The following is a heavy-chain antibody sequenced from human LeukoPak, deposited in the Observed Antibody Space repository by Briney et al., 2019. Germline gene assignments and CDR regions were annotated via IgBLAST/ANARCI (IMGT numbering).Heavy chain of an antibody. CDR2: INPSGGST. Sequence: ASVKVSCKASGYTFTSYGISWVRQAPGQGLEWMGIINPSGGSTSYAQKFQGRVTMTRDMSTSTVYMELSSLRSEDTAVYYCARWDDGGPGGLCDYWGQGTLVTVSS. V-gene: IGHV1-46*01. CDR1: GYTFTSYG. J-gene: IGHJ4*02. CDR3: ARWDDGGPGGLCDY. D-gene: IGHD4-23*01.